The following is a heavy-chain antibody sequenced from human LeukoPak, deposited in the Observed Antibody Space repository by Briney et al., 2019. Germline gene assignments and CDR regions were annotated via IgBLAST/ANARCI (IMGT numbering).Heavy chain of an antibody. CDR2: IYSGGST. D-gene: IGHD4-17*01. CDR1: GFTVSSNY. V-gene: IGHV3-53*01. J-gene: IGHJ3*02. Sequence: GSLRLSCAASGFTVSSNYMSWVRQAPGKGLEWVSVIYSGGSTYYADSVKGRFTISRDNSKNTLYLQMNSLGAEDTAVYYCARESMTTVTTHAFDIWGQGTMVTVSS. CDR3: ARESMTTVTTHAFDI.